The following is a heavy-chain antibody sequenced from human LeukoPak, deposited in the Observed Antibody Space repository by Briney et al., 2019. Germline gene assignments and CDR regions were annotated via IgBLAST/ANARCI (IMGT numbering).Heavy chain of an antibody. CDR3: ARNRGYPVGFEI. CDR1: GASISNYY. J-gene: IGHJ3*02. CDR2: IYYSGST. D-gene: IGHD3-10*01. V-gene: IGHV4-59*01. Sequence: SETLSLTCTVSGASISNYYWSWIRQPPGKGLEWIGYIYYSGSTNYNPSLNSRATISVDKSKSQLSLKLSSVTAADTAVYYLARNRGYPVGFEIWGQGKMVTVSS.